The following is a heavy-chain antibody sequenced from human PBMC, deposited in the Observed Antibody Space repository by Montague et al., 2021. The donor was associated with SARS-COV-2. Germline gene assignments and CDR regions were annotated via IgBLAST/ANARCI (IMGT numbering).Heavy chain of an antibody. D-gene: IGHD1-1*01. J-gene: IGHJ6*02. CDR1: GDSVSSNSAT. V-gene: IGHV6-1*01. CDR3: TSGREGNYNVMDV. CDR2: TYYRSKWYN. Sequence: CAISGDSVSSNSATWNRVRRSPSRGLEWLGRTYYRSKWYNDYAVSVRGRVTINPDTSKNQFSLQLNSVTPEDTAIYYCTSGREGNYNVMDVWGQGTTVTVSS.